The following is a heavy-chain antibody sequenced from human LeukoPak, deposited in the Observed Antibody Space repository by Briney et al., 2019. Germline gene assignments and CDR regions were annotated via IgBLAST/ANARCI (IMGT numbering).Heavy chain of an antibody. CDR1: GYTFTSYG. CDR2: ISPYNGNT. CDR3: ATPHELYGDLDY. J-gene: IGHJ4*02. Sequence: ASVKVSCKASGYTFTSYGISWVRQAPGQGLEWMGWISPYNGNTNYAQKLQGRVTLTTDTSANTAYMELRNLRSDDTAVYYCATPHELYGDLDYWGQGTLVTVSS. D-gene: IGHD4-17*01. V-gene: IGHV1-18*01.